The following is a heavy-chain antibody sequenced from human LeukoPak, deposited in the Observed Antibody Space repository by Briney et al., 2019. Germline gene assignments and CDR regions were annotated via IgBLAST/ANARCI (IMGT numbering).Heavy chain of an antibody. Sequence: ASVKVSCKASGYTFTGYYMHWVRQAPGQGLEWMGWINPNSGGTNYAQKFQGRVTMTRDTSISTAYMELSRLRSDDTAVYYCARDELACSSTSCYEPAGGGYWGQGTLVTVSS. CDR1: GYTFTGYY. CDR3: ARDELACSSTSCYEPAGGGY. CDR2: INPNSGGT. J-gene: IGHJ4*02. V-gene: IGHV1-2*02. D-gene: IGHD2-2*01.